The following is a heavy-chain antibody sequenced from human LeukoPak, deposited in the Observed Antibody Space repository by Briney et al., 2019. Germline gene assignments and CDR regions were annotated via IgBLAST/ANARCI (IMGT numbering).Heavy chain of an antibody. Sequence: GGSLRLSCAASGFTFDDYAMHWVRPAPGKGLQWISSINWVGDTSSYADSVKGRFTVSRDNTKGSLYLQMHSLRSEDTALYYCAKDRQYGDYGGGDFFDSWGQGTLVTVSS. CDR1: GFTFDDYA. CDR3: AKDRQYGDYGGGDFFDS. V-gene: IGHV3-43D*03. CDR2: INWVGDTS. J-gene: IGHJ4*02. D-gene: IGHD4-17*01.